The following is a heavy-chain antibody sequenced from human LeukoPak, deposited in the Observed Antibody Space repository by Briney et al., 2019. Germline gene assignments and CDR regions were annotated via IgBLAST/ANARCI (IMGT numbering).Heavy chain of an antibody. CDR2: ISGNGGTT. CDR1: GLTFSTYA. D-gene: IGHD2-2*01. Sequence: GGSLRLSCAASGLTFSTYAMSWVRQAPGKGLEWVATISGNGGTTYYAESVEGRFTISRDNSKNTLYLQMHSLRAEDTAVYYCVKGHGGYCSSISCYGFDFWGQGTLVTVSS. CDR3: VKGHGGYCSSISCYGFDF. V-gene: IGHV3-23*01. J-gene: IGHJ4*02.